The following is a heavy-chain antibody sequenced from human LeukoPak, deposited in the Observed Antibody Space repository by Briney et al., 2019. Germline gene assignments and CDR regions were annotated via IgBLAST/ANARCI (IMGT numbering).Heavy chain of an antibody. D-gene: IGHD2-15*01. CDR3: ARKHGGYSTNWFDP. Sequence: GASVKVSCKPSGYTFTSYAMNWVRQAPGQGLEWLGCINTNTGNPTYDEGFTGRFVFSLDTSVSTAYLQISSLKVEDTAVYYCARKHGGYSTNWFDPWGQGTLVTVSS. J-gene: IGHJ5*02. V-gene: IGHV7-4-1*02. CDR1: GYTFTSYA. CDR2: INTNTGNP.